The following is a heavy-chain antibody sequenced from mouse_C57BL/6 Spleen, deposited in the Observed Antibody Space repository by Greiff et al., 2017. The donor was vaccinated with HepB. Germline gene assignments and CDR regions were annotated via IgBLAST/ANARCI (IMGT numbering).Heavy chain of an antibody. CDR2: IYPGDGDT. CDR3: ARGGRLRYFDY. V-gene: IGHV1-80*01. J-gene: IGHJ2*01. D-gene: IGHD2-2*01. CDR1: GYAFSSYW. Sequence: QVQLQQSGAELVKPGASVKISCKASGYAFSSYWMNWVKQRPGKGLEWIGQIYPGDGDTNYNGKFKGKATLTADKSSSTAYMQLSSLTSEDSAIYFCARGGRLRYFDYWGQGTTLTVSS.